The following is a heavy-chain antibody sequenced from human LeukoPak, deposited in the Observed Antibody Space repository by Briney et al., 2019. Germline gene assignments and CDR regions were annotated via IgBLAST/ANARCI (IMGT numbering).Heavy chain of an antibody. CDR1: GGSFSGYY. D-gene: IGHD6-19*01. CDR3: ARSSGWPYYFDY. CDR2: ISHSGST. J-gene: IGHJ4*02. V-gene: IGHV4-34*01. Sequence: SETLSLTCAVYGGSFSGYYWSWIRQPPGKGLEWIGEISHSGSTNYNPSLKSRVTISVDTSKNQFSLKLSSVTAADTAVYYCARSSGWPYYFDYWGQGTLVTVSS.